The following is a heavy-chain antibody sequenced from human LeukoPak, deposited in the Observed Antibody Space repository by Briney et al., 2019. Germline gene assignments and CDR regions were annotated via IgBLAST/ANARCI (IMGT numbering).Heavy chain of an antibody. J-gene: IGHJ3*02. CDR2: ISSSSSYI. CDR3: ARGLPGGATTPDDAFDI. D-gene: IGHD1-1*01. CDR1: GFTFSSYS. Sequence: GGSLRLSCAASGFTFSSYSMNWVRQAPGKGLEWVSSISSSSSYIYYADSVKGRFTISRDNAKNSLYLQMNSLRAEDTAVYYCARGLPGGATTPDDAFDIWGQGTMVTVSS. V-gene: IGHV3-21*01.